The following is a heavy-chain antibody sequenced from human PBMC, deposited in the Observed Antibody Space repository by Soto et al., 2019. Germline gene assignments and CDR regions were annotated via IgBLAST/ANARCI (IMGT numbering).Heavy chain of an antibody. D-gene: IGHD3-3*01. CDR3: ARGGVSTRTFDY. J-gene: IGHJ4*02. Sequence: GESLKISCKGSGYNFAGYWIAWVRQMPGKGLELMGLIYPSDSDTRYRPSFQGQVTISADKSISSAYLQWSRLRASDTAMYYCARGGVSTRTFDYWGQGTPVTVSS. V-gene: IGHV5-51*01. CDR1: GYNFAGYW. CDR2: IYPSDSDT.